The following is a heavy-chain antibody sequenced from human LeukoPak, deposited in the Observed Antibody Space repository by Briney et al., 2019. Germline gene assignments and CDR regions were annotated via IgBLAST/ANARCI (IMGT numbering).Heavy chain of an antibody. V-gene: IGHV3-23*01. D-gene: IGHD3-9*01. Sequence: GGSLRLSCAASGFTFASYAMTWVRQAPGKGLDYVSTINGGASTTYYADSVKGRFTISRGNSKNTLYLQMNSLRAEDTAVYYCAIGLINDWSALEYWGQGTLVTVSS. CDR3: AIGLINDWSALEY. J-gene: IGHJ4*02. CDR2: INGGASTT. CDR1: GFTFASYA.